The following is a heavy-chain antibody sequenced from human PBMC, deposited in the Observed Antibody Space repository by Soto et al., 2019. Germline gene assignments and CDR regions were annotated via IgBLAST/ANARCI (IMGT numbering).Heavy chain of an antibody. D-gene: IGHD3-3*01. J-gene: IGHJ3*02. CDR2: IYYSGST. Sequence: SSETLSLTCTVSGGSISSYYWSWIRQPPGKGLEWIGYIYYSGSTNYNPSLKSRVTISVDTSKNQFSLKLSSVTAADTAVYYCARGTTFWSGAFDIWGQGTMVTVSS. CDR1: GGSISSYY. CDR3: ARGTTFWSGAFDI. V-gene: IGHV4-59*01.